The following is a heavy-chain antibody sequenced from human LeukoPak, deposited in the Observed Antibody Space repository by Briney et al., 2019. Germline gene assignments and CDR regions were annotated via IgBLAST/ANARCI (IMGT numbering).Heavy chain of an antibody. Sequence: PAETLSLTCTVFGDSISSGTNYWSWLRQPAGKGLEWVRRIYTSENTNDNPDLESGVTMTVGTSKNKFSLKLSSVTAADTAVDYCAREFNGSCYTYSLHYWGRGTLVTVSS. CDR2: IYTSENT. CDR1: GDSISSGTNY. J-gene: IGHJ4*02. CDR3: AREFNGSCYTYSLHY. D-gene: IGHD1-26*01. V-gene: IGHV4-61*02.